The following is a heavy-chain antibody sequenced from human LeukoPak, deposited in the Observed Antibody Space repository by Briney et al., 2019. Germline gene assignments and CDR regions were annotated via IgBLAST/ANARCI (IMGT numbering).Heavy chain of an antibody. CDR2: ISTSGTI. V-gene: IGHV3-48*03. J-gene: IGHJ4*02. Sequence: PGGSLRLSCAASGFMFSSYELDWVRQAPGKGLEWVSYISTSGTIYYADSVKGRFTISRDNAKNSLYLQMNSLRAGDTAVYYCAKCSGGTCYSSLDYWGQGTLVTVS. CDR3: AKCSGGTCYSSLDY. CDR1: GFMFSSYE. D-gene: IGHD2-15*01.